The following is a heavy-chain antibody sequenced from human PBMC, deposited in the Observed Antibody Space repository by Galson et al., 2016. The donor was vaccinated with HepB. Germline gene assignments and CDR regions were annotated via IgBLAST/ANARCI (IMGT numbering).Heavy chain of an antibody. V-gene: IGHV2-5*02. CDR2: IFWDDDK. Sequence: PALVKPTQTLTLTCTFSGFSLTSGGVGVGWVRQPPGEALEGLALIFWDDDKRLSPSLKNRLNIKKDTSRKQVVLTMSNMAPEETGTYFCEHRGRGSDCFDVWGQGTLVTVSS. D-gene: IGHD2-21*01. CDR1: GFSLTSGGVG. J-gene: IGHJ3*01. CDR3: EHRGRGSDCFDV.